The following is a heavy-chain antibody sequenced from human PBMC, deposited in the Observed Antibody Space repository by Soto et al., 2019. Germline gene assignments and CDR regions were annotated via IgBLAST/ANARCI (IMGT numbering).Heavy chain of an antibody. CDR3: VKRSGQSNGWGAFDI. J-gene: IGHJ3*02. Sequence: PGGSQRLSCAASVFTFRSYAMCWVRHAPRKVLEWLSGLGGSGDTTYYADSVKGRFTITRDNSKNTVDLQMNSLRAEDTAVYYCVKRSGQSNGWGAFDIWGQGAMVTVSS. CDR1: VFTFRSYA. D-gene: IGHD6-19*01. CDR2: LGGSGDTT. V-gene: IGHV3-23*01.